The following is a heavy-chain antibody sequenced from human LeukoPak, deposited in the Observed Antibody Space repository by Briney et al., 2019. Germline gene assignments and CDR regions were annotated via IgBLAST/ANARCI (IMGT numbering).Heavy chain of an antibody. CDR3: ASVGYCSSTSCYTGAFDI. CDR2: ISGSGGST. D-gene: IGHD2-2*02. V-gene: IGHV3-23*01. CDR1: GFTFSSYA. J-gene: IGHJ3*02. Sequence: GGSLRLSCAASGFTFSSYAMSWVRQAPGKGLEWVSAISGSGGSTYYADSVKGRFTISRDNSKNTLYLQMNSLRAEDTAVYYCASVGYCSSTSCYTGAFDIWGQGTMVTVSS.